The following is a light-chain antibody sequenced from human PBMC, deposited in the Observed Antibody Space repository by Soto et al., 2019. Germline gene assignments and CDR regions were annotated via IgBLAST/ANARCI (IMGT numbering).Light chain of an antibody. CDR3: QQYGSSPPIT. V-gene: IGKV3-20*01. CDR1: QSVSSSY. J-gene: IGKJ5*01. Sequence: EIVLTQSPGTLSLSPGERATLSCRASQSVSSSYLAWYQQKPGQAPRLLIYGASSRATGIPDRFSGSGSGTDFTLTISRLEPEDFAVYYCQQYGSSPPITFGQGTLREIK. CDR2: GAS.